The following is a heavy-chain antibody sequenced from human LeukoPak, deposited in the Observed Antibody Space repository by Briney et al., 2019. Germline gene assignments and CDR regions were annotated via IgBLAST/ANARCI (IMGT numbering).Heavy chain of an antibody. V-gene: IGHV3-7*03. CDR3: ARVRDGYNYPFDY. J-gene: IGHJ4*02. CDR2: INHNGNVN. Sequence: GGSLRLSCAASGFTFSSYWMNWARQAPGKGLEWVASINHNGNVNYYVDSVKGRFTISRDNAKNSLYLQMNSLRAEDTAVYYCARVRDGYNYPFDYWGQGTLVTVCS. D-gene: IGHD5-24*01. CDR1: GFTFSSYW.